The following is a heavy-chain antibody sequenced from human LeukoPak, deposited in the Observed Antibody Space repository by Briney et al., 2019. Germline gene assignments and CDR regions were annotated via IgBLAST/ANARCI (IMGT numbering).Heavy chain of an antibody. CDR2: ISGSGHSE. V-gene: IGHV3-23*01. CDR1: GITFSTYA. J-gene: IGHJ4*02. D-gene: IGHD6-13*01. CDR3: AKDPKAAGPYFDY. Sequence: GGSLRLSCAASGITFSTYAMTWVRQAPGKGLEWVSGISGSGHSEYYADSVKGRFTISRDNSKNTLYLQMNSLRAEDTAVYYCAKDPKAAGPYFDYWGQGTLVTVSS.